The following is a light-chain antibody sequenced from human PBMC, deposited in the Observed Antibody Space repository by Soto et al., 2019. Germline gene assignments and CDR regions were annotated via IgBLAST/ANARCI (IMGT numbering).Light chain of an antibody. CDR1: SSDVGGYNY. CDR3: SSVTSAYTVV. V-gene: IGLV2-14*01. J-gene: IGLJ1*01. Sequence: QSALAQPASVSGSPGQSIAISCTGTSSDVGGYNYVSWYQQHPGKAPKLLISEVSIRPSGVSDRFSGSKSGNTASLTISGLQTEDEADYYCSSVTSAYTVVFGSGTKVTVL. CDR2: EVS.